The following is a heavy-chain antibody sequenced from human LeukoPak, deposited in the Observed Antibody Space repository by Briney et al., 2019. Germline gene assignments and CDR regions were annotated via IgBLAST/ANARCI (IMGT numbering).Heavy chain of an antibody. D-gene: IGHD2-2*01. Sequence: SETLSLTCTVSGGSISSHYWSWIRQPPGKGLEWIGYIYYSGSTNYNPSLKSRVTISVDTSKNQFSLKLSSVTAADTAVYYCARDRFDRGYCSSTTCEEAYYYYYYMDVWGKGTTVTVS. J-gene: IGHJ6*03. CDR3: ARDRFDRGYCSSTTCEEAYYYYYYMDV. V-gene: IGHV4-59*11. CDR2: IYYSGST. CDR1: GGSISSHY.